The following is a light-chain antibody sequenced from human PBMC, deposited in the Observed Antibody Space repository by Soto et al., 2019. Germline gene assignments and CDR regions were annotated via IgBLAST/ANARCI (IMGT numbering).Light chain of an antibody. J-gene: IGKJ5*01. CDR2: GAS. Sequence: EIVMMQSPATPSVSPGERATLSCRASQSVSSNLAWYQQKPGQAPRLLIYGASTRVTGIPARFSGSGSGTEFTLTISSLQSEDFAVYYCQQYNNWLITFGQGTRLEIK. CDR1: QSVSSN. CDR3: QQYNNWLIT. V-gene: IGKV3-15*01.